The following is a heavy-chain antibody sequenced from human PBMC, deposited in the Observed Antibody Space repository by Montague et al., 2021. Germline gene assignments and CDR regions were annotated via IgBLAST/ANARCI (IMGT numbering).Heavy chain of an antibody. CDR1: GFSFSRLW. CDR3: VRDRPTAWFDS. Sequence: SLRLSCAASGFSFSRLWMHWFRQAPGKGLVWVSQITSDGSDTNYADSVKGRFTISRDNAKSTLYLQMNSLRDEDTAVYYCVRDRPTAWFDSWGQGTLVTVSS. V-gene: IGHV3-74*01. CDR2: ITSDGSDT. D-gene: IGHD5-18*01. J-gene: IGHJ5*01.